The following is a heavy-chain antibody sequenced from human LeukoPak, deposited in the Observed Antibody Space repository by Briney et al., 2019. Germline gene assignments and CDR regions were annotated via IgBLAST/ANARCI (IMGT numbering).Heavy chain of an antibody. D-gene: IGHD2-2*01. CDR3: ARSPRYQLLLDAFDI. J-gene: IGHJ3*02. V-gene: IGHV4-61*02. Sequence: SETLSLTCTLSGGSISSSSYYWGWIRQPAGKGLEWIGRIYTSGSTNYNPSLKSRVTISVDTSKNQFSLKLSSVTAADTAVYYCARSPRYQLLLDAFDIWGQGTMVTVSS. CDR1: GGSISSSSYY. CDR2: IYTSGST.